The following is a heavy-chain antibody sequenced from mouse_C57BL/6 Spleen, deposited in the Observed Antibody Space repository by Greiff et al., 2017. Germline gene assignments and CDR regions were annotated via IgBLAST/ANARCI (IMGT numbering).Heavy chain of an antibody. CDR1: GFNIKDYY. V-gene: IGHV14-2*01. J-gene: IGHJ2*01. Sequence: VQLQQSGAELVKPGASVKLSCTASGFNIKDYYMHWVKQRTEQGLEWIGRINPEDGETKYAPKFQGKATITADTSSNTSNLHLSSLTSGDTAVYSCAGSVYYVRYYFDYWGQGTTLTVSS. CDR3: AGSVYYVRYYFDY. D-gene: IGHD1-1*01. CDR2: INPEDGET.